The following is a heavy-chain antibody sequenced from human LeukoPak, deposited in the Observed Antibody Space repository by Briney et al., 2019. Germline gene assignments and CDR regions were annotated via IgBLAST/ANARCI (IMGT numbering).Heavy chain of an antibody. CDR1: GFTFSSYA. V-gene: IGHV3-15*01. Sequence: GGSLRLSCAASGFTFSSYAMSWVRQAPGKGLEWVGRIKSKTDGGTTDYAAPVKGRFTISRDDSKNTLYLQMNSLKIDDTAVYYCTTHEGVLATIFGVVSPPPYYWGQGTLVTVSS. D-gene: IGHD3-3*01. CDR2: IKSKTDGGTT. CDR3: TTHEGVLATIFGVVSPPPYY. J-gene: IGHJ4*02.